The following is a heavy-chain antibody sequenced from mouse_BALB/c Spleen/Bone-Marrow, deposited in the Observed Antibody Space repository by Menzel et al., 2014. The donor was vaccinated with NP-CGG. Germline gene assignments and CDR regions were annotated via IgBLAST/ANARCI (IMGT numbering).Heavy chain of an antibody. V-gene: IGHV5-6-3*01. J-gene: IGHJ2*01. CDR2: INSNGGST. Sequence: VQLQQSGGGLVQPGGSLKLSCAASGFTFSSYGMSWVRQTPDKRLELVATINSNGGSTYYPDSVKGRFTISRDNAKNTLYLQMSSLKSEDTAMYYCARDYGYDYWGQGTTLTVSS. CDR1: GFTFSSYG. CDR3: ARDYGYDY. D-gene: IGHD2-2*01.